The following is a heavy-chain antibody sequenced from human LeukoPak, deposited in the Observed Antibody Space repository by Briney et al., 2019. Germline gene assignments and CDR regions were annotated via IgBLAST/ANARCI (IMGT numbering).Heavy chain of an antibody. CDR1: GFTFSSYE. Sequence: GGSLRLSCAASGFTFSSYEMDWVRQAPGKGLEWVSYISSSGSTIYYADSVKGRFTISRDNAENSLYLQMNSLSDEDTAVYYCAELGITMIGGVWGKGTTVTISS. J-gene: IGHJ6*04. CDR2: ISSSGSTI. D-gene: IGHD3-10*02. CDR3: AELGITMIGGV. V-gene: IGHV3-48*03.